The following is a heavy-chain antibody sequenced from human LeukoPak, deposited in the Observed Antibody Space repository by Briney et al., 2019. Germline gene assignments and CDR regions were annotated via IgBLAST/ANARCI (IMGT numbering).Heavy chain of an antibody. Sequence: GGSLRLSCSASGFTFSSYSMNWVRQAPGKGLEWVSSISSGSTYIYYADSVKGRSTLSRDNAKNSLYLQMNSLRAEDTAVYYCASSSGASWGYFDYWGQGTLVTVSS. CDR1: GFTFSSYS. D-gene: IGHD2-15*01. V-gene: IGHV3-21*01. J-gene: IGHJ4*02. CDR2: ISSGSTYI. CDR3: ASSSGASWGYFDY.